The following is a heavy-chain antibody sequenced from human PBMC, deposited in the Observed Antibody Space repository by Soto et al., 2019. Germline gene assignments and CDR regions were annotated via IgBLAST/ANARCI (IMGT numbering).Heavy chain of an antibody. J-gene: IGHJ4*02. CDR2: IYYSGST. CDR3: ARRTVNIRTFYSGLKTHCFDY. V-gene: IGHV4-39*01. D-gene: IGHD6-19*01. Sequence: IRQPPGKGLEWIGSIYYSGSTYYNPSLQSRVAISVDTSKNQFSLKLKSVTAADTAIYYCARRTVNIRTFYSGLKTHCFDYWGQGAPVTVSS.